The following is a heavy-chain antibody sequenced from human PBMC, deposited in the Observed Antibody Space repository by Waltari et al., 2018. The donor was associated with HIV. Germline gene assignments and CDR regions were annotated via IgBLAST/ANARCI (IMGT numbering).Heavy chain of an antibody. D-gene: IGHD6-19*01. V-gene: IGHV3-48*01. CDR2: ISSRGDTV. CDR3: AKDRASIGSGWSEEGVFDN. Sequence: EVQLVESGGSLVQPGGSLRLSCTASGFAFRTYSFNWVRQPPGKGREWISYISSRGDTVYDAGSVKGRFTISRDNAKNSLYLQMNSLRPEDTAIYYCAKDRASIGSGWSEEGVFDNWGQGTLVTVSS. CDR1: GFAFRTYS. J-gene: IGHJ4*02.